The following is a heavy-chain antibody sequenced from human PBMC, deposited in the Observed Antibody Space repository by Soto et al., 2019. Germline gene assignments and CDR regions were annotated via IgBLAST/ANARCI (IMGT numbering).Heavy chain of an antibody. V-gene: IGHV3-23*01. Sequence: EVQLLESGGGLVQPGGSLRLSCAASGFTFSSYAMSWVRQAPGKGLKWVSAISGSGGSTYYADSVKGRFTISRDNSKNTLYLQMNSLRAEDTAVYYCAKDHPYYGSGSLSGSSFDYWGQGTLVTVSS. CDR3: AKDHPYYGSGSLSGSSFDY. D-gene: IGHD3-10*01. J-gene: IGHJ4*02. CDR2: ISGSGGST. CDR1: GFTFSSYA.